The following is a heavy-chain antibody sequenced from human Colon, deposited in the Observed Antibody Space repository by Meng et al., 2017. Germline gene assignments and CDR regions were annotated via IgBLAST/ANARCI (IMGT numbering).Heavy chain of an antibody. V-gene: IGHV4-30-2*01. CDR3: ARVASIGGYVVVY. D-gene: IGHD5-12*01. J-gene: IGHJ4*01. Sequence: LQLQESGSRLVKPAQTLSLTCSDSITSGVNPWSWIRQPPGKGLECIGYFYHNGNTYYTPSLRGRITISVDRSKNQISLSLTSATAADTAVYYCARVASIGGYVVVYWGQGTLVTVSS. CDR2: FYHNGNT. CDR1: ITSGVNP.